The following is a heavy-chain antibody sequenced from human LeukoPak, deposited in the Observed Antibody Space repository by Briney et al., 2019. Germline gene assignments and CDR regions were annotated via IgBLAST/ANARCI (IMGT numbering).Heavy chain of an antibody. Sequence: SETLSLTCTVSGGSISTYYWSWIRQPPGKGLEWIGYIQYSGTTNYNPSLKDRVTISLDTSKNQFSLDVSSVTAADTAVYYCARMGGYSGYATHWGQGALVTVSS. D-gene: IGHD5-12*01. CDR3: ARMGGYSGYATH. CDR1: GGSISTYY. V-gene: IGHV4-59*08. J-gene: IGHJ4*02. CDR2: IQYSGTT.